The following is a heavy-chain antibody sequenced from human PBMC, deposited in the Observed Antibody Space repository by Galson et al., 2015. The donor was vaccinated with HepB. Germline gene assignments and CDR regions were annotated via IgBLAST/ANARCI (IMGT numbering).Heavy chain of an antibody. V-gene: IGHV1-18*01. Sequence: SVKVSCKASGYTFNNYGISWVRQAPGQGLEWMGWISAYNGKTNHALKFQGRVTMTTDTSTSTAYMELRSLGSDDTAVYYCARDLRWELGEFDYWGQGTLVTVSS. CDR3: ARDLRWELGEFDY. J-gene: IGHJ4*02. CDR1: GYTFNNYG. D-gene: IGHD1-26*01. CDR2: ISAYNGKT.